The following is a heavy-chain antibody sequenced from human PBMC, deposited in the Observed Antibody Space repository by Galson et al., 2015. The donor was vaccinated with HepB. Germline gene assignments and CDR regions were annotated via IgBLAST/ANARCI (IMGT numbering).Heavy chain of an antibody. CDR1: GYTFNTYG. J-gene: IGHJ5*02. Sequence: SVKVSCKASGYTFNTYGITYVRQAPGQGLEWVGWINPDTGNTKYAQKLQGRVTMTTDTSTNTAYMELRSLSSDVTAIYYCARDFILSVVARDWLDPWGQGTLVIVST. CDR2: INPDTGNT. V-gene: IGHV1-18*04. CDR3: ARDFILSVVARDWLDP. D-gene: IGHD2-15*01.